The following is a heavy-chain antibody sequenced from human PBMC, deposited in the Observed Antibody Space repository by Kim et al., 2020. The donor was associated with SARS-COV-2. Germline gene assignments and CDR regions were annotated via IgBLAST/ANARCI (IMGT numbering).Heavy chain of an antibody. D-gene: IGHD3-16*02. J-gene: IGHJ6*02. Sequence: SVKVSCKASGGTFSSYAISWVRQAPGQGLEWMGGIIPIFGTANYAQKFQGRVTITADESTSTAYMELSSLRSEDTAVYYCARGPRESPQSYDYVWGSYPANYYYYGMDVWGQGTTVTVSS. V-gene: IGHV1-69*13. CDR3: ARGPRESPQSYDYVWGSYPANYYYYGMDV. CDR1: GGTFSSYA. CDR2: IIPIFGTA.